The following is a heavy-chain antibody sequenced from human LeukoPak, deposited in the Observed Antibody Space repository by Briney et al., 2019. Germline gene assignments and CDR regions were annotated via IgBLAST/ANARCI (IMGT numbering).Heavy chain of an antibody. V-gene: IGHV1-18*01. J-gene: IGHJ5*02. CDR1: GYTFTSYG. D-gene: IGHD3-3*01. CDR2: ISAYNGNT. CDR3: ARINLAHYDFWSGSNWFDP. Sequence: ASVKVSCKASGYTFTSYGISRVRQAPGQGLEWMGWISAYNGNTNYAQKLQGRVTMTTDTSTSTAYMELRSLRSDDTAVYYCARINLAHYDFWSGSNWFDPWGQGTLVTVSS.